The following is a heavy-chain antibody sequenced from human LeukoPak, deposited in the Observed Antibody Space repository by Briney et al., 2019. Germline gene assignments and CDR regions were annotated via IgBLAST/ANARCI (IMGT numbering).Heavy chain of an antibody. D-gene: IGHD2-21*02. CDR1: GGSFSGYY. V-gene: IGHV4-34*01. CDR3: ARELAYCGGDCYTGWFDP. CDR2: INHSGST. J-gene: IGHJ5*02. Sequence: SETLSLTCAVYGGSFSGYYWSWIRQPPGKGLEWIGEINHSGSTNYNPSLKSRVTISVDTSKNQFSLKLSSVTAADTAVYYCARELAYCGGDCYTGWFDPWGQGTLVTVS.